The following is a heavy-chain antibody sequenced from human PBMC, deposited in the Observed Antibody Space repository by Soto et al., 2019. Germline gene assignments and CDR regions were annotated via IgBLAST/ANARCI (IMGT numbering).Heavy chain of an antibody. J-gene: IGHJ4*02. Sequence: PGGSLRLSCAASGFTFSSYAMSWVRQAPGKGLEWVSAISGSGGSTYYADSVKGRFTISRDNSKNTLYLQMNSLRAEDTAVYYCAKNYDILTGPYYFDYWGQGTLVTVSS. D-gene: IGHD3-9*01. V-gene: IGHV3-23*01. CDR3: AKNYDILTGPYYFDY. CDR2: ISGSGGST. CDR1: GFTFSSYA.